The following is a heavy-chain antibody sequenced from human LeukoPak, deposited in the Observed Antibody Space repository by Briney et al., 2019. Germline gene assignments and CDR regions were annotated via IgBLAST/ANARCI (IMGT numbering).Heavy chain of an antibody. V-gene: IGHV4-30-4*01. J-gene: IGHJ4*02. CDR3: STTYYDFWSGIRG. CDR2: IYYSGST. D-gene: IGHD3-3*01. Sequence: SGTLSLTCTVSGGSISSGDYYWSWIRQPPGKGLEWIGYIYYSGSTYYNPSLKSRITISIDTSKNQFSLKLSSVTAADTAVYYCSTTYYDFWSGIRGWGQGTLVTVSS. CDR1: GGSISSGDYY.